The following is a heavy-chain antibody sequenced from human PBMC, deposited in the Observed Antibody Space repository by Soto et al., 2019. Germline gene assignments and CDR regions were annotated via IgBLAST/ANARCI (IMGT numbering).Heavy chain of an antibody. J-gene: IGHJ5*02. CDR1: GGSISSSSYY. CDR3: ARRPRSYDFWSGYQDWFGP. CDR2: IYYSGST. V-gene: IGHV4-39*01. D-gene: IGHD3-3*01. Sequence: SETLSLTCTVSGGSISSSSYYWGWIRQPPGKGLEWIGSIYYSGSTYYNPSLKSRVTISVDTSKNQFSLNLSSVTAADTAVYYCARRPRSYDFWSGYQDWFGPWGEGTRV.